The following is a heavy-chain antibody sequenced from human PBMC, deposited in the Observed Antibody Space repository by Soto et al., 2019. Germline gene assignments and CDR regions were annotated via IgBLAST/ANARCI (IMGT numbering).Heavy chain of an antibody. CDR3: VRAGATAPSVWSYYGMDV. V-gene: IGHV4-34*01. D-gene: IGHD1-26*01. CDR1: VASFSRYY. Sequence: KXAEPLSLPCAAYVASFSRYYWSWIRPPPGKGLEWIGEINNSGSTNYNPALKSRVTISVDTSKNQFSLKLSSVTAADTAVYYCVRAGATAPSVWSYYGMDVWGQGTTVTVSS. CDR2: INNSGST. J-gene: IGHJ6*02.